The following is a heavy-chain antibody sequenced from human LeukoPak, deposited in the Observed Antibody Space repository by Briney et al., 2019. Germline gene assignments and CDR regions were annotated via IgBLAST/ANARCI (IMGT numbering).Heavy chain of an antibody. CDR3: ASLIAARGY. V-gene: IGHV3-NL1*01. CDR2: IYSGGST. J-gene: IGHJ4*02. Sequence: PGRSLRLSCAASGFSFSNYGMHWVRQAPGKGLEWVSVIYSGGSTYYADSVKGRFTISRDNSKNTLYLQMNSLRAEDTAVYYCASLIAARGYWGQGTLVTVSS. D-gene: IGHD6-6*01. CDR1: GFSFSNYG.